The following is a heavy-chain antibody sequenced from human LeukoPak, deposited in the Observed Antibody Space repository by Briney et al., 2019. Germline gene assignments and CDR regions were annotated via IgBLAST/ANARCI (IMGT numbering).Heavy chain of an antibody. CDR3: AREYSSGLSWFDP. Sequence: PSETLSLTCTLSGGSINNYYWSWIRQPPGKGLEWIGYIYYNGNTNYNPSLKSRVTISVDTSKSQSSLKLSSVTAADTAVYFCAREYSSGLSWFDPWGQGTLVTVSS. D-gene: IGHD6-19*01. V-gene: IGHV4-59*01. CDR1: GGSINNYY. J-gene: IGHJ5*02. CDR2: IYYNGNT.